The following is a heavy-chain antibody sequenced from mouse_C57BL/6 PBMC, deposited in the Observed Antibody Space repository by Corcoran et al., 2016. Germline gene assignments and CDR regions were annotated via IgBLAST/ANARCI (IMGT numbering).Heavy chain of an antibody. V-gene: IGHV1-18*01. CDR1: GYTFTDYN. D-gene: IGHD1-1*01. CDR2: INPNNGGT. CDR3: ARVRDYYYGSSYPYYVDY. Sequence: EVQLQQSGPELVKPGASVKIPCKASGYTFTDYNMDWVKQSHGKSLEWIGDINPNNGGTIYNQKFKGKATLTVDKSSSTAYMELRSLTSEDTAVYYCARVRDYYYGSSYPYYVDYWGQGTTLTVSS. J-gene: IGHJ2*01.